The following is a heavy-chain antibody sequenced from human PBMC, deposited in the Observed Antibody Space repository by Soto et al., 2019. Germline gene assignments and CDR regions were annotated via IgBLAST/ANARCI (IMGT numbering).Heavy chain of an antibody. CDR3: ARGSGSYYVAFDI. D-gene: IGHD1-26*01. CDR2: IYYSGST. Sequence: SETLSLTCTVSGASISSGGYYWSWIRQHPGKGLEWIGYIYYSGSTYYNPSLKSRVTISVDTSQNQFSLKLSSVTAADTAVYYCARGSGSYYVAFDIWGQGTVVTVSS. J-gene: IGHJ3*02. CDR1: GASISSGGYY. V-gene: IGHV4-31*03.